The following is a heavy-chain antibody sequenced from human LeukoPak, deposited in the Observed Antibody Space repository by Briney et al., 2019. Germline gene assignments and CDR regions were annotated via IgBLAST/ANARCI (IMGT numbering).Heavy chain of an antibody. Sequence: PGGSLRLSCAASGFTFGSYAMSWVRQAPGKGLEWVSTISGSGGSTYYADSVKGRFTISRDNSKNTLYLQMYSLRVEDTAVYYCAKIIGGTIYPFAYWGQGTLVTVSS. CDR1: GFTFGSYA. D-gene: IGHD1-1*01. V-gene: IGHV3-23*01. CDR3: AKIIGGTIYPFAY. J-gene: IGHJ4*02. CDR2: ISGSGGST.